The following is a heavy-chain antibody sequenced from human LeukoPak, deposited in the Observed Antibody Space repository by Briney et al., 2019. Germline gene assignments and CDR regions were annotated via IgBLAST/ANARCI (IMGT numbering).Heavy chain of an antibody. CDR3: ASRRVAAPFDC. CDR1: GGSISSSFYS. V-gene: IGHV4-39*01. Sequence: SETLSLTCTVSGGSISSSFYSWGWIRQPPGKGLEWIGTIFYSRSTYNNPSLKSRVTVSMDMSKNQFSLKLTSVTAADTAAYYCASRRVAAPFDCWGQGTLVTVSS. CDR2: IFYSRST. D-gene: IGHD6-6*01. J-gene: IGHJ4*02.